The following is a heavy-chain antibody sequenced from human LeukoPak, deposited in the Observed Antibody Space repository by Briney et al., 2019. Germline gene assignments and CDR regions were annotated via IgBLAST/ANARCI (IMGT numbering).Heavy chain of an antibody. CDR3: AKVGGAGTWYGNTWPFDY. CDR1: GFTVSSNY. CDR2: IYSGGST. V-gene: IGHV3-53*01. D-gene: IGHD3-16*01. Sequence: GGSLRLSCAASGFTVSSNYMSWVRQAPGKGLEWVSVIYSGGSTYYADSVKGRFTISRDSSKNTLYLQMNSLRAEDTAVYYCAKVGGAGTWYGNTWPFDYWGQGTLVTVSS. J-gene: IGHJ4*02.